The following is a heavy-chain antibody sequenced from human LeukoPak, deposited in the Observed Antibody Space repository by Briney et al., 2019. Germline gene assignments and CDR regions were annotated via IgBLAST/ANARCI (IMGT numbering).Heavy chain of an antibody. CDR1: GYTFTSYG. D-gene: IGHD3-9*01. Sequence: GASVKVSCKASGYTFTSYGISWVRQAPGPGLEWMGWISAYNGNTNYAQKLQGRVTMTTDTSTSTAYMELRSLRSDDTAVYYCASYDILTGYRYFQHWGQGTLVTVSS. CDR2: ISAYNGNT. J-gene: IGHJ1*01. V-gene: IGHV1-18*04. CDR3: ASYDILTGYRYFQH.